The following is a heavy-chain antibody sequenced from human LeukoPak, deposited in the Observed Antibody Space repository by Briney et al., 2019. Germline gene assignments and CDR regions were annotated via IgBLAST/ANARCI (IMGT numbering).Heavy chain of an antibody. CDR3: ARMRAVGAFIDY. V-gene: IGHV4-59*01. Sequence: SETLSLTCTVSGGSISSYYWSWIRQPPGKGLEWIGYIYYSGSTNYNPSLKSRVTISVDTSKNQFSLKLSSVTAADTAVYYCARMRAVGAFIDYWGQGTLVTVSS. CDR2: IYYSGST. J-gene: IGHJ4*02. CDR1: GGSISSYY. D-gene: IGHD1-26*01.